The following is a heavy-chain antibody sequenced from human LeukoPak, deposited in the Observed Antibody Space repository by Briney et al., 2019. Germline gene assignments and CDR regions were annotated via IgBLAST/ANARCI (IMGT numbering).Heavy chain of an antibody. CDR3: ATSLDYYDSSAYHRA. CDR2: IIPIFGTA. J-gene: IGHJ5*02. CDR1: GGTFSSYA. V-gene: IGHV1-69*06. D-gene: IGHD3-22*01. Sequence: SVKVSCKASGGTFSSYAISWVRQAPGQGLEWMGGIIPIFGTANYAQKFQGRVTMTEDISTDTAYMELSSLRSEDTAVYYCATSLDYYDSSAYHRAWGQGTLVTVSS.